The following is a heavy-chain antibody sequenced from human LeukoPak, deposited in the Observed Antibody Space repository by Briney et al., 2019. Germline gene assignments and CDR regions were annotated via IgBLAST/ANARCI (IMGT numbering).Heavy chain of an antibody. D-gene: IGHD3-10*01. V-gene: IGHV4-59*01. Sequence: PSETLSLTCTVSGGSISSYYWSWIRQPPGKGLEWIGYIYYSGSTNYNPSLKSRGTISVDTSKNQFSLKLSSVTAADTAVYYCARARYGSGSYYNYWGQGTLVTASS. J-gene: IGHJ4*02. CDR3: ARARYGSGSYYNY. CDR2: IYYSGST. CDR1: GGSISSYY.